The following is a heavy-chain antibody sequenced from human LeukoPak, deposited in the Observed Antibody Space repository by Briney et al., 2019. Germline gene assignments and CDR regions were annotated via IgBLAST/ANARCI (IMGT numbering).Heavy chain of an antibody. CDR3: ARQQNDILTGPGYFDY. CDR2: ISSSGSTI. Sequence: GGALILSFAASGFPFSDYYMSWIRAAPGKGLEWVSYISSSGSTIYYADSVKGRFTISRDNAKNSLYLQMNSLRAEDTAVYYCARQQNDILTGPGYFDYWGQGTLVTVSS. D-gene: IGHD3-9*01. V-gene: IGHV3-11*04. CDR1: GFPFSDYY. J-gene: IGHJ4*02.